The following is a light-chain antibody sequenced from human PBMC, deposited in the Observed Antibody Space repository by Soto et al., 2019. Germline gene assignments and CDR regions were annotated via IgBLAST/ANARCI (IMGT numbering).Light chain of an antibody. CDR2: GAS. CDR1: QSVSSSY. Sequence: DSVLTQCSCTLSLYPGDQATLSCTASQSVSSSYLAWYQQKPGQAPRLLIYGASSRATGIPDRFSGSGSGTDFTLTISRLEPEDFAVYYCQEYGISLLTFGGGRKVDIK. CDR3: QEYGISLLT. J-gene: IGKJ4*01. V-gene: IGKV3-20*01.